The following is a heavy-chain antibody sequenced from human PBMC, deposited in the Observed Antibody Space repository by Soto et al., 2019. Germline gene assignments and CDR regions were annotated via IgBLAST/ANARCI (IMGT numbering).Heavy chain of an antibody. Sequence: PGGSLRLSCAASGFTFSSYGMHWVRQAPGKGLEWVAVISYDGSNKYYADSVKGRFTISRDNSKNTLYLQMNSLRAEDTAVYYCAKDNTPYDYGGNYDYWGQGTLVTVSS. CDR3: AKDNTPYDYGGNYDY. J-gene: IGHJ4*02. D-gene: IGHD4-17*01. CDR2: ISYDGSNK. V-gene: IGHV3-30*18. CDR1: GFTFSSYG.